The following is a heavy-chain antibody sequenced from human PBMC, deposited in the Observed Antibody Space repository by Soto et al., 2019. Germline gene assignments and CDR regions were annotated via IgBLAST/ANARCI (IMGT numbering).Heavy chain of an antibody. Sequence: QVQLVQSGAEVKKPGSSVKVSCKASGGTFSNYAITWVRQAPGQGLEWMGGIIPIFDTTNYAQNFQGRATITADESSSTGYMGLSSLRSEDTAVYYCARGPIALVRGIIIWGYDYWGQETLVTVCS. CDR3: ARGPIALVRGIIIWGYDY. V-gene: IGHV1-69*01. CDR2: IIPIFDTT. CDR1: GGTFSNYA. D-gene: IGHD3-10*01. J-gene: IGHJ4*02.